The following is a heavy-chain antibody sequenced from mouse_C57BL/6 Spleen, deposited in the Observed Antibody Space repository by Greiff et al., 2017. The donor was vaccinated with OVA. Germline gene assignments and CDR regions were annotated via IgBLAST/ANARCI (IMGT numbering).Heavy chain of an antibody. Sequence: EVQLQQSGPELVKPGASVKISCKASGYTFTDYYMNWVKQSHGKSLEWIGDINPNNGGTSYNQKFKGKATLTVDKSSSTAYMELRSLTSEDSAVYYCARDKDGYVDYWGQGTTLTVSS. J-gene: IGHJ2*01. CDR1: GYTFTDYY. D-gene: IGHD2-3*01. CDR3: ARDKDGYVDY. V-gene: IGHV1-26*01. CDR2: INPNNGGT.